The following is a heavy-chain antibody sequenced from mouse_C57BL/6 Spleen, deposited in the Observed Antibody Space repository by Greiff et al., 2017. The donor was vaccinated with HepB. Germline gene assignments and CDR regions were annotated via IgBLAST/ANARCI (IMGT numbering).Heavy chain of an antibody. CDR2: IDPEDGKT. D-gene: IGHD3-1*01. V-gene: IGHV14-2*01. Sequence: EVKLQESGAELVKPGASVKLSCTASGFNIKDYYMHWVKQRTEQGLEWIGRIDPEDGKTKYAPKFQGKATITADTSSNTAYLQLSSLTSEDTAVYYCARFPGLRYWGQGTSVTVSS. J-gene: IGHJ4*01. CDR1: GFNIKDYY. CDR3: ARFPGLRY.